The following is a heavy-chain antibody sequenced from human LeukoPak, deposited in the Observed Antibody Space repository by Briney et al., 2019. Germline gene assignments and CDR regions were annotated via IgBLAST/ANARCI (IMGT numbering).Heavy chain of an antibody. CDR3: ARVSTVADFDY. J-gene: IGHJ4*02. Sequence: GGSLRLSCAASGFTFSSYWMHWVRQAPGEGLVWVSRINSDGSSTSYADSVKGRFTISRDNAKNTLYLQMNSLRAEDTAVYYCARVSTVADFDYWGQGTLVTVSS. V-gene: IGHV3-74*01. CDR1: GFTFSSYW. D-gene: IGHD4-23*01. CDR2: INSDGSST.